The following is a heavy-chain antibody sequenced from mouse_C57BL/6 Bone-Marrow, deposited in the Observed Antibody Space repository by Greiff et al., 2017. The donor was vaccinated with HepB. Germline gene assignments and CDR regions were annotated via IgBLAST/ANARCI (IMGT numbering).Heavy chain of an antibody. CDR3: ASLRRTDV. CDR2: IYPSDSET. D-gene: IGHD1-2*01. J-gene: IGHJ1*03. V-gene: IGHV1-61*01. CDR1: GYTFTSYW. Sequence: QVQLQQPGAELVRPGSSVKLSCKASGYTFTSYWMDWVKQRPGQGIEWIGNIYPSDSETHYNQKFKDKATLTVDKSSSTAYMQLSSLTSEDSAVYYCASLRRTDVWGTGTTVTVSS.